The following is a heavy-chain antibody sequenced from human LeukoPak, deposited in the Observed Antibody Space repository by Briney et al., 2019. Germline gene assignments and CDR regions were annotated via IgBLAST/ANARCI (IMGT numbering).Heavy chain of an antibody. CDR2: ISYDGSNK. CDR3: AKSLIFYGSGPFDY. CDR1: GFTFSSYG. J-gene: IGHJ4*02. D-gene: IGHD3-10*01. Sequence: PGRSLRLSCAASGFTFSSYGMHWVRQAPGKGLEWVAVISYDGSNKYYADSVKGRFTISRDNSKNTLYMQMNSLRAEDTAVYYCAKSLIFYGSGPFDYWGQGTLVTVSS. V-gene: IGHV3-30*18.